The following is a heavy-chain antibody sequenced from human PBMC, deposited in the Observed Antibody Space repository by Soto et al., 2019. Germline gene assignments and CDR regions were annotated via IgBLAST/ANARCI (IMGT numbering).Heavy chain of an antibody. CDR3: ARKLAYCGGDCSLSL. V-gene: IGHV4-34*01. CDR1: GGSLSGYY. CDR2: INHGGST. Sequence: SXTLSLTCAVYGGSLSGYYWSWIRQPPGKGLEWIGEINHGGSTNYNPSLKSRVTISVDTSKNQFSLKLSSVTAADTAVYYCARKLAYCGGDCSLSLWGQGTLVTVSS. D-gene: IGHD2-21*02. J-gene: IGHJ4*02.